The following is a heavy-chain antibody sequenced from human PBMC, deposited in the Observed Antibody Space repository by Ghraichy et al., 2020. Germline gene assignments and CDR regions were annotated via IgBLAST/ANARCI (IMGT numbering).Heavy chain of an antibody. V-gene: IGHV3-73*01. Sequence: KVSCAASAFTFSGSAVHWVRQASGKGLEWVARIRSKAKNYATTYTTWVNGRFTISRDDSKNTAYLQMNSLKAADTAVYFCATIFDYGDYDQDKWGQGTLVTVSS. J-gene: IGHJ4*02. D-gene: IGHD4-17*01. CDR3: ATIFDYGDYDQDK. CDR1: AFTFSGSA. CDR2: IRSKAKNYAT.